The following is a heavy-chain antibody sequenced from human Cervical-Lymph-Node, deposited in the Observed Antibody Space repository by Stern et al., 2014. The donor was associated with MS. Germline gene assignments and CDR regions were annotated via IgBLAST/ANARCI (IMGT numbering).Heavy chain of an antibody. J-gene: IGHJ4*02. CDR1: GFSLTTNGMC. CDR2: IDWDDET. V-gene: IGHV2-70*11. D-gene: IGHD2-2*01. CDR3: AHGSTSCYWADH. Sequence: ESGPALVQPTQTLTLTCTFSGFSLTTNGMCVSWIRQSPGKALEWLARIDWDDETYYSTSLKTRLTISKDTSKNQVVLTIANMDPVDSATYYCAHGSTSCYWADHWGQGTLVTVSS.